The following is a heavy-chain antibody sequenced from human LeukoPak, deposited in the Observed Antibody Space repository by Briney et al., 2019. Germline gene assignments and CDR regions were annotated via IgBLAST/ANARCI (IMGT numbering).Heavy chain of an antibody. CDR3: AKILTVLTPSQWDNWFDP. Sequence: SVKVSCKASGGTFKKYAISWVRQAPGQGLEWMGQFIPTFGTGNYAQTFQGRVTMTADESTSTVYMELSSLKYEDTAIYYCAKILTVLTPSQWDNWFDPWGQGALVTVS. J-gene: IGHJ5*02. CDR2: FIPTFGTG. V-gene: IGHV1-69*13. CDR1: GGTFKKYA. D-gene: IGHD4-23*01.